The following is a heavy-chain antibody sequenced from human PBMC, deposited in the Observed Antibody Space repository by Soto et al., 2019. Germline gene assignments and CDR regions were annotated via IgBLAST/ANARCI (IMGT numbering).Heavy chain of an antibody. CDR2: INHSGST. D-gene: IGHD6-13*01. V-gene: IGHV4-34*01. Sequence: SETLSLTCAVYGGSFSGYYWSWIRQPPGKGLEWIGEINHSGSTNYNPSLKSRVTISVDTSKNQFSLKLSSVTAADTAVYYCARGVAAAGDYWGQGTLVTVSS. CDR3: ARGVAAAGDY. CDR1: GGSFSGYY. J-gene: IGHJ4*02.